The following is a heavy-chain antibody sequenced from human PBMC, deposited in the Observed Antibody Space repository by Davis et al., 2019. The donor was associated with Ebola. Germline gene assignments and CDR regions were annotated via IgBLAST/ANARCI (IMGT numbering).Heavy chain of an antibody. CDR2: IYSGGST. Sequence: GESLKISCAASGFTVSSNYMSWVRQAPGKGLEWVSVIYSGGSTYYADSVKGRFTISRDNSKNTLYLQMNSLRAEDTAVYYCAKSGLLEWLFGDYWGQGTLVTVSS. D-gene: IGHD3-3*01. CDR3: AKSGLLEWLFGDY. J-gene: IGHJ4*02. CDR1: GFTVSSNY. V-gene: IGHV3-53*01.